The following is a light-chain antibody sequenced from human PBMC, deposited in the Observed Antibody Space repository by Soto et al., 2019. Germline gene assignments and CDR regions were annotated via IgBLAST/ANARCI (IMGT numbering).Light chain of an antibody. V-gene: IGKV1-8*01. J-gene: IGKJ4*01. CDR1: QGISSY. CDR2: AAS. Sequence: AIRMTQSPSSLSASTGDRVTITCRASQGISSYLAWYQQKPGKAPKLLIYAASTLQSGVPSRFSGSGSGTDFTLTISCLQSEEVATDYCQQYYSYPLTFGGGTKVEIK. CDR3: QQYYSYPLT.